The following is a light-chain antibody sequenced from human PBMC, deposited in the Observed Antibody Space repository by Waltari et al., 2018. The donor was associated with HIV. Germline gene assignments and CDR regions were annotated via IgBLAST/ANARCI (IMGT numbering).Light chain of an antibody. J-gene: IGLJ3*02. Sequence: QSAPTQPRSVSGSPGQSVTISCTGTSSDVGGYNYVSWYQQHPGKAPKLMIYDVTKRPSGVPDRCSGSKSGNTASLTISGLQAEDEADYYCCSYAGSYTFGFGGGTKLTVL. CDR3: CSYAGSYTFG. CDR1: SSDVGGYNY. V-gene: IGLV2-11*01. CDR2: DVT.